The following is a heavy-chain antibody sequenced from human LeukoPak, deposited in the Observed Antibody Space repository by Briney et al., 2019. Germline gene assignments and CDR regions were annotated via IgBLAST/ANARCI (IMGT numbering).Heavy chain of an antibody. D-gene: IGHD2-15*01. V-gene: IGHV3-23*01. CDR3: AKGHGIWWFFFDY. CDR1: GFTFSSYA. J-gene: IGHJ4*02. CDR2: ISGSGGNT. Sequence: GGSLRLSCAASGFTFSSYAMSWVRQAPGKGLEWVSAISGSGGNTYYADSVKGRFTISRDNSKNTLYLQMNSLRAEDTAVYYCAKGHGIWWFFFDYWGQGTLVTVSS.